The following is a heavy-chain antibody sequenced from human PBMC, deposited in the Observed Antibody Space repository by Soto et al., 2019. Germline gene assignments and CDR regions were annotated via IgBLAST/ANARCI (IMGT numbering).Heavy chain of an antibody. V-gene: IGHV1-2*02. J-gene: IGHJ4*02. D-gene: IGHD2-15*01. Sequence: ASVKVSCKASGYTFTSYDINWVRQATGQGLEWMGWINPKSGGTNFAQKFQDRVSMTRDTSITTGYMELSRLRSDDTAVYYCARGLDHCSGGSCYFASWGQGTLVTVSS. CDR2: INPKSGGT. CDR1: GYTFTSYD. CDR3: ARGLDHCSGGSCYFAS.